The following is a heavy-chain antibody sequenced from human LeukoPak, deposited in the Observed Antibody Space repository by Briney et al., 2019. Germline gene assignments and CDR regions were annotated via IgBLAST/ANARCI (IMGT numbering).Heavy chain of an antibody. Sequence: GSLRLSCAASGFTFSSYAMSWVRQAPGKGLEWIGEVDHSGRTNYNPSLKSRVTISEDKSKNQFSLIMSSVTAADTAVYYCAKGDRGGWLDFDSWGQGTLATVSS. CDR2: VDHSGRT. V-gene: IGHV4-4*02. CDR3: AKGDRGGWLDFDS. CDR1: GFTFSSYAM. D-gene: IGHD3-22*01. J-gene: IGHJ4*02.